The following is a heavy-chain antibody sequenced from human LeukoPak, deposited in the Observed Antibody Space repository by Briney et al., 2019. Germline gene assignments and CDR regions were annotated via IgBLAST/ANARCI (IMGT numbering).Heavy chain of an antibody. J-gene: IGHJ6*02. CDR3: ARHFTGPGTYTPYFGMDV. Sequence: SETLSLTCTVSGGSIRSYYCSWIRHPPGKGLEWVGYVYYSGSTSYNPSLKSRVTISVDASKNQFSLKLSSVTAADTAVYYCARHFTGPGTYTPYFGMDVWGQGTRVTVS. D-gene: IGHD3-10*01. V-gene: IGHV4-59*08. CDR2: VYYSGST. CDR1: GGSIRSYY.